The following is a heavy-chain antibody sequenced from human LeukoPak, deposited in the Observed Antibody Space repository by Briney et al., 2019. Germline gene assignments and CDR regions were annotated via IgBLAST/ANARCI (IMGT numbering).Heavy chain of an antibody. CDR3: ARDSSSSRPNFDY. D-gene: IGHD2-2*01. Sequence: PSGTLSLTCAVSGGSISSSNWWSWVRQPPGKGLEWIGEIYHSGSTNYNPSLKSRVTISVDKSKNQFSLRLNSVTAADTAVYYCARDSSSSRPNFDYWGQGTLVTVSS. V-gene: IGHV4-4*02. CDR1: GGSISSSNW. CDR2: IYHSGST. J-gene: IGHJ4*02.